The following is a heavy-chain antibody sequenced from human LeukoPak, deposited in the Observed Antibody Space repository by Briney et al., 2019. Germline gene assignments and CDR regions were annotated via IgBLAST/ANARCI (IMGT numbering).Heavy chain of an antibody. CDR2: ISGSGGST. Sequence: GGSLRLSCAASGFTFSSFGMHWGRQAPGKGLVWVSTISGSGGSTYYADSVKGRFTISRDTSKNTLYLQMSSLRAEDPAIYYCATLSGYFHHWGQGTLVTVSS. J-gene: IGHJ4*03. CDR3: ATLSGYFHH. CDR1: GFTFSSFG. V-gene: IGHV3-23*01. D-gene: IGHD1-26*01.